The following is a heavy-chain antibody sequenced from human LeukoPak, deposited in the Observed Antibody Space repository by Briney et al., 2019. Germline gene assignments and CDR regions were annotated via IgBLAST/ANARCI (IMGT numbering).Heavy chain of an antibody. D-gene: IGHD2-15*01. CDR2: INHSGRT. CDR3: ARAALKVVAATRPADFDY. V-gene: IGHV4-34*01. J-gene: IGHJ4*02. CDR1: GGSFSGYY. Sequence: SETLSLTCAVYGGSFSGYYWSWIRQPPGKGLEWIGEINHSGRTNCDPSLKSRVTISVDTSKNQFSLKLSSVTAADTAVYYCARAALKVVAATRPADFDYWGQGTLVTVSS.